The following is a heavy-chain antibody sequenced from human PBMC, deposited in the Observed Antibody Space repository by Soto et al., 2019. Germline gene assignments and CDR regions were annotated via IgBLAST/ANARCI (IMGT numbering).Heavy chain of an antibody. V-gene: IGHV3-23*01. CDR3: AKSSSRAHYYAMDV. D-gene: IGHD2-2*01. Sequence: GESLKISCAASGFTFSSYAMNWVRQAPGKGLEWVAGVSASGGGTSYADSVKGRFTISRDNSKDTLYLQMNSLRAEDTAVYYCAKSSSRAHYYAMDVWGQGTTVTVYS. CDR2: VSASGGGT. CDR1: GFTFSSYA. J-gene: IGHJ6*02.